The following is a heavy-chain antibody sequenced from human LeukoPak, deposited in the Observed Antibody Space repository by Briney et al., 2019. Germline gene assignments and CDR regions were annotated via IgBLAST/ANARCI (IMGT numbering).Heavy chain of an antibody. Sequence: ASVKVSCKASGYTFTGYYMHWVRQAPGQGLEWMGWINPNSGGTNYAQKFQGRVTMTRDTSISTAYRELSRLRSDDTAVYYCARGSSYDFWSGQSRYYYYMDVWGKGTTVTVSS. D-gene: IGHD3-3*01. J-gene: IGHJ6*03. CDR1: GYTFTGYY. V-gene: IGHV1-2*02. CDR3: ARGSSYDFWSGQSRYYYYMDV. CDR2: INPNSGGT.